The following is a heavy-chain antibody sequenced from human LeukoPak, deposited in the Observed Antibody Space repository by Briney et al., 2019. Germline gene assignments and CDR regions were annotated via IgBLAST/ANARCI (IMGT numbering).Heavy chain of an antibody. J-gene: IGHJ4*02. CDR1: GFTFSHHH. Sequence: GGSLRLSCAASGFTFSHHHIHWLRQAPGKGLEWVTVIALDGSRKIYADSVKGRFTISRDNSKNTVSLQMNSLGVEDTAVYYCARDQGDASGWFFDYWGQGARVIVSS. CDR3: ARDQGDASGWFFDY. V-gene: IGHV3-30*03. CDR2: IALDGSRK. D-gene: IGHD6-19*01.